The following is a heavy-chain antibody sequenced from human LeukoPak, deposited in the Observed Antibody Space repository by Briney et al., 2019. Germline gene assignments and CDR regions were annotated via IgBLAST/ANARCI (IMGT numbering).Heavy chain of an antibody. J-gene: IGHJ6*02. CDR1: GFTFKDYG. Sequence: GGSLRLSCAATGFTFKDYGMHWVRQPPGKGLEWVSSINWNGGGTDYADSVKGRFTISRDNAKNSLYLQLSSLRPEDTALYYCAKHMRATDTYSFFGLDVWGQGTTVTVSS. CDR3: AKHMRATDTYSFFGLDV. V-gene: IGHV3-9*01. D-gene: IGHD1-26*01. CDR2: INWNGGGT.